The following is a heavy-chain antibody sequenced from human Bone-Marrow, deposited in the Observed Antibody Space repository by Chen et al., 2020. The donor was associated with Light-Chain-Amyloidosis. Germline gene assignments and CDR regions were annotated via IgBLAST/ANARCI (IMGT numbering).Heavy chain of an antibody. CDR1: VGPFTSSSSY. Sequence: QLQLKDSGPGLGKPSEPLSPTCTVPVGPFTSSSSYWGWIRQPPGKGLEWIGSIYYSGSTYYNPSLKSRVTISVDTSKNQFSLKLSSVTAADTAVYYCAREHSSGWFGYYFGYWGQGTLVTVSS. J-gene: IGHJ4*02. D-gene: IGHD6-19*01. CDR2: IYYSGST. CDR3: AREHSSGWFGYYFGY. V-gene: IGHV4-39*07.